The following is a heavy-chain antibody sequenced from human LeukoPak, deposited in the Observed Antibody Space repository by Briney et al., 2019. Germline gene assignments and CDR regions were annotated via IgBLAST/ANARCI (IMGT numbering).Heavy chain of an antibody. D-gene: IGHD3-22*01. CDR1: GYSISSGYY. J-gene: IGHJ4*02. CDR3: ARGRGPYYHDSSGYYQDY. V-gene: IGHV4-38-2*02. Sequence: SETLSLTCTVSGYSISSGYYWGWIRQPPGKGLEWIGSIYHSGSTYYNPSLKSRVTISVDTSKNQFSLKLSSVTAADTAVYYCARGRGPYYHDSSGYYQDYWGQGTLVTVSS. CDR2: IYHSGST.